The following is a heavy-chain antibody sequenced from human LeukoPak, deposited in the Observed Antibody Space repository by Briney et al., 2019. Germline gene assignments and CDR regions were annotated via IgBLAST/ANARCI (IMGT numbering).Heavy chain of an antibody. CDR1: GGSISSSSYY. V-gene: IGHV4-39*07. J-gene: IGHJ4*02. Sequence: SETLSLTCTVSGGSISSSSYYWGWIRQPPGKGLEWIGEINHSGSTNYNPSLKSRVTISVDTSKNQFSLKLSSVTAADTAVYYCARGRQVKKIAARPLDYWGQGTLVTVSS. CDR3: ARGRQVKKIAARPLDY. CDR2: INHSGST. D-gene: IGHD6-6*01.